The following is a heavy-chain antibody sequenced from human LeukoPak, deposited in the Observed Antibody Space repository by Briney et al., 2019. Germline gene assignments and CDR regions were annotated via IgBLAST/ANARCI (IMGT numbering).Heavy chain of an antibody. CDR2: IYPGDSDT. D-gene: IGHD6-13*01. CDR1: GYSFTTHW. V-gene: IGHV5-51*01. Sequence: GESLKISCEASGYSFTTHWIGWVRQMPGKGLEWMGIIYPGDSDTRYSPSFQGQVTISVDTSVSTAYLQRSSLKASDSAIYYFARPMVAAPGKGFLYWGQGTLVTVSS. J-gene: IGHJ4*02. CDR3: ARPMVAAPGKGFLY.